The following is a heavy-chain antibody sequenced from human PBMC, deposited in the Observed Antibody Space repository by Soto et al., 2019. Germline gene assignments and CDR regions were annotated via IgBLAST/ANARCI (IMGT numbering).Heavy chain of an antibody. D-gene: IGHD3-3*01. V-gene: IGHV1-24*01. CDR2: FDPEDGET. CDR1: GYTLSELS. Sequence: QVQLVQSGAEVKKPGASVKVSCKVSGYTLSELSMHWVRQAPGKGLEWMGGFDPEDGETIYAQKFQGRVTMTEDTSTDTAYMELSSLRSEDTAVYYCATVPGAVLRFLDSFDYWGQGTLVTVSS. CDR3: ATVPGAVLRFLDSFDY. J-gene: IGHJ4*02.